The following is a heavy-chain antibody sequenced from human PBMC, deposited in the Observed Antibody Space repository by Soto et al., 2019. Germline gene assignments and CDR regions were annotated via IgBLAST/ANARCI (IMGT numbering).Heavy chain of an antibody. CDR1: GFTFSSYW. V-gene: IGHV3-7*01. Sequence: GGSLRLSCAASGFTFSSYWMSWVRQAPGKGLEWVANIKQDGSEKYYVDSVKGRFTISRDNAKNSLYLQMNSLRAEDTAVYYCARDSYYDFWSGYYYYGMDVWGQGTTVTVSS. CDR2: IKQDGSEK. CDR3: ARDSYYDFWSGYYYYGMDV. J-gene: IGHJ6*02. D-gene: IGHD3-3*01.